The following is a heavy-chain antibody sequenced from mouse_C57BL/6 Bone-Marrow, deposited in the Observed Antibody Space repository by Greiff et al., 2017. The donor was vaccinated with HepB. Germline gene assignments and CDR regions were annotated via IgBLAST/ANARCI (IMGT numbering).Heavy chain of an antibody. V-gene: IGHV2-2*01. CDR3: ARNYYYGSSYAMDY. J-gene: IGHJ4*01. CDR2: IWSGGST. Sequence: VKLVESGPGLVQPSQSLSITCTVSGFSLTSYGVHWVRQSPGKGLEWLGVIWSGGSTDYNAAFISRLSISKDNSKSQVFFKMNSLQADDTAIYYCARNYYYGSSYAMDYWGQGTSVTVSS. CDR1: GFSLTSYG. D-gene: IGHD1-1*01.